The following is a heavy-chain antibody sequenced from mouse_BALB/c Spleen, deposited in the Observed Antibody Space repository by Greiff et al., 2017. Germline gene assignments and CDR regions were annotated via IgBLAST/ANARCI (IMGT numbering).Heavy chain of an antibody. J-gene: IGHJ4*01. V-gene: IGHV3-2*02. CDR2: ISYSGST. D-gene: IGHD2-4*01. CDR3: ARTMITTGYAMDY. Sequence: EVKVEESGPGLVKPSQSLSLTCTVTGYSITSDYAWNWIRQFPGNKLEWMGYISYSGSTSYNPSLKSRISITRDTSKNQFFLQLNSVTTEDTATYYCARTMITTGYAMDYWGQGTSVTVSS. CDR1: GYSITSDYA.